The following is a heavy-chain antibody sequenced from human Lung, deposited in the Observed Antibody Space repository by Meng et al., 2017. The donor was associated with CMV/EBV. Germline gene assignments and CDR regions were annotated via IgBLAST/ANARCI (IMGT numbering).Heavy chain of an antibody. D-gene: IGHD3-16*01. CDR1: GFTFDGQV. J-gene: IGHJ4*02. V-gene: IGHV3-9*01. CDR2: ISWNSGTI. CDR3: VKGGLALHC. Sequence: SLKISCAASGFTFDGQVMHWVRQAPGKGLEWVSSISWNSGTIAYADSVKGRCTISRDNDNNSMYLQMNSLSAEDTPLYCCVKGGLALHCGGQGTLVPVSS.